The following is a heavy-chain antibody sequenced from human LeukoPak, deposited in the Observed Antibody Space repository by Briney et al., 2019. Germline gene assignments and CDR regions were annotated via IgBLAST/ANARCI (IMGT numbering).Heavy chain of an antibody. D-gene: IGHD6-19*01. CDR1: GFTFNSHA. V-gene: IGHV3-7*01. CDR3: ARDRTQQWLVRGQRGYYYYMDV. CDR2: IKQDGSEK. J-gene: IGHJ6*03. Sequence: GGSLRLSCAASGFTFNSHAMSWVRQAPGKGLEWVANIKQDGSEKYYVDSVKGRFTIARDIAKNSLYLQMNSLRAEDTAVYYCARDRTQQWLVRGQRGYYYYMDVWGKGTTVTISS.